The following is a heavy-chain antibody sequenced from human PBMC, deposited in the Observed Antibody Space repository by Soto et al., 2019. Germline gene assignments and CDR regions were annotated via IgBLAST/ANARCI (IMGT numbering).Heavy chain of an antibody. CDR2: IQEYGNGK. D-gene: IGHD2-2*01. Sequence: GASLRLSCAGSGFTLSDHYIDWVRQAPGKGLEWVANIQEYGNGKNYVDSVKGRFTIFRDNAQNSLLLQMNSLKTEDTAVYYCAGGHDAVVQAGRRENHYYYRMDVWGQGATVTVSS. CDR3: AGGHDAVVQAGRRENHYYYRMDV. J-gene: IGHJ6*02. CDR1: GFTLSDHY. V-gene: IGHV3-7*03.